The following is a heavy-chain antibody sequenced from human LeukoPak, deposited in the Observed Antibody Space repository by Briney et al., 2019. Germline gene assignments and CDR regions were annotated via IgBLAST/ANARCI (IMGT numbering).Heavy chain of an antibody. V-gene: IGHV4-4*07. D-gene: IGHD5-18*01. CDR1: GGSISSYY. CDR3: ARAVVTAPYYYYGMDV. J-gene: IGHJ6*02. CDR2: IYTSGST. Sequence: SETLSLTCTVSGGSISSYYWSWIRRPAGKGLEWIGRIYTSGSTNYNPSLKSRVTMSVDTSKNQFSLKLSSVTAADTAVYYCARAVVTAPYYYYGMDVWGQGTTVTVSS.